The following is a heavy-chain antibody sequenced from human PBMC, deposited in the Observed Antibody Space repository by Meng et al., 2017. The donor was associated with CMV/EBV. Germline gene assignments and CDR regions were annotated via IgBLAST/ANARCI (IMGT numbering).Heavy chain of an antibody. CDR2: ISRSGVST. V-gene: IGHV3-23*01. D-gene: IGHD1-7*01. J-gene: IGHJ4*02. CDR1: GFTFRHDA. CDR3: AKDVGRNWNLVTY. Sequence: LMDPVALVRMPSAHDGFTFRHDARICFSQSPWKGIECVAAISRSGVSTYYADSVKGRFTISRDNSKNTLYLQMNSLKAEDTAVYYCAKDVGRNWNLVTYWGQGTLVTVSS.